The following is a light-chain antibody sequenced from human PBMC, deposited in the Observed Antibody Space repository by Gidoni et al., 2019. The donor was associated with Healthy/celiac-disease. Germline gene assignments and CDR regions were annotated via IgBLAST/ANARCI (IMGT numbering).Light chain of an antibody. V-gene: IGKV1-39*01. CDR3: QQSYSTLTWT. CDR1: QSISSD. Sequence: DIQMTQSPSSLSASVGDRVTITGRASQSISSDLNWYQQKPGTAPKLLIYAASSLQSGVPSRFSGSGSGTVFTLTIISLQPEDFATYYCQQSYSTLTWTFGQGTKVEIK. CDR2: AAS. J-gene: IGKJ1*01.